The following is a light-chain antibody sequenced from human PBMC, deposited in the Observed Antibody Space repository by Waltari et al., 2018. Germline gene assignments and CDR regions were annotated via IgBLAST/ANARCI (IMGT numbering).Light chain of an antibody. CDR1: ILPTKF. Sequence: SSELTQPSSVSVSPGQTARITCSGAILPTKFSRWFQQKPGQAPLLVIYNDSERPSGIPERFSGSSSGTTVTLTISGAQIEDEADYFCYSTANNSPVVFGGGTRLTVL. V-gene: IGLV3-27*01. CDR2: NDS. J-gene: IGLJ2*01. CDR3: YSTANNSPVV.